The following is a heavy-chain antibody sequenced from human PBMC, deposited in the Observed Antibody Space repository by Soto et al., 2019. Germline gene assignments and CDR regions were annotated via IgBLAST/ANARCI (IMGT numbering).Heavy chain of an antibody. Sequence: VASVKVSCKASGYTFRSYGISWVRQAPGQGLEWVGWISAYNGDTHYAPKFQDRITLTTETSTDTAYMELSSLRSEDTAVYYCARGKGMEENYYYYGLDIWGQGTTVTVS. CDR1: GYTFRSYG. V-gene: IGHV1-18*04. CDR3: ARGKGMEENYYYYGLDI. D-gene: IGHD1-1*01. CDR2: ISAYNGDT. J-gene: IGHJ6*02.